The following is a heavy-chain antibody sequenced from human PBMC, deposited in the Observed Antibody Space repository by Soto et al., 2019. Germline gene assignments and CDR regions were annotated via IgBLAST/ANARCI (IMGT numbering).Heavy chain of an antibody. CDR2: IYWDDDK. J-gene: IGHJ4*02. CDR1: GFSLSTSGVG. CDR3: AHRPSYCSGGSCYSGFDY. Sequence: VSGPTLVNPPQTLTLTCTFSGFSLSTSGVGVGWIRQPPGKALEWLAPIYWDDDKRYSPSLKSRLTITEDTSKNQVVLTMTNMDPVDTATYYCAHRPSYCSGGSCYSGFDYWGQGTLVTVSS. V-gene: IGHV2-5*02. D-gene: IGHD2-15*01.